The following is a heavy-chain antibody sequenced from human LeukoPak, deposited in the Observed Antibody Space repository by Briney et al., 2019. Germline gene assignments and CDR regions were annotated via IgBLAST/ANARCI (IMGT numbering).Heavy chain of an antibody. J-gene: IGHJ4*02. CDR1: GFTFDDYA. CDR2: ISWDRGSI. CDR3: AKSQWFGELSGLFDY. D-gene: IGHD3-10*01. Sequence: PGGSLRLSCAASGFTFDDYAMHSVPHAPGKGLERVSGISWDRGSIGYADTVKGGFTISRDNAKSSLYLQMNSLRAEDTGLYYCAKSQWFGELSGLFDYWGQGTLVTVSS. V-gene: IGHV3-9*01.